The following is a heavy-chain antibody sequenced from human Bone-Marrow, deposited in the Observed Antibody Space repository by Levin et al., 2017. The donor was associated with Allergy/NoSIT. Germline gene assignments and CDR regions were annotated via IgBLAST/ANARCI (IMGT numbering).Heavy chain of an antibody. Sequence: PSETLSLTCSVSSGSISSYYWSWIRQTPGKGLEWIGYIYYTGSTNYNPSLKSRATISLDTSKNQFALKLDSVTAADTAVYYCAGGIYDSWNDYYSFWFDSWGQGAQVTVAP. CDR2: IYYTGST. CDR1: SGSISSYY. J-gene: IGHJ5*01. CDR3: AGGIYDSWNDYYSFWFDS. V-gene: IGHV4-59*08. D-gene: IGHD3-3*01.